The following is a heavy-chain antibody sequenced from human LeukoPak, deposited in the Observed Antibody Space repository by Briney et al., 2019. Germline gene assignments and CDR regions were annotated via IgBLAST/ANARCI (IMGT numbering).Heavy chain of an antibody. CDR1: GFTVSSNY. CDR2: IYSGGST. J-gene: IGHJ4*02. CDR3: ASYSMTKYYFDY. D-gene: IGHD2-15*01. Sequence: GGSLRLSCAASGFTVSSNYMSWVRQAPGKGLEWVSVIYSGGSTYYADSLKGRFTISRDNSKNTLYLQLNSLRDEDTAVYYCASYSMTKYYFDYWGQGTLVTVSS. V-gene: IGHV3-53*01.